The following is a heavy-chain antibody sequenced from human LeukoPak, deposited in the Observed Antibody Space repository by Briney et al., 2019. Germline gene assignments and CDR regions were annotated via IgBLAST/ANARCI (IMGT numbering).Heavy chain of an antibody. CDR3: ARLLVYNSGGEAFDH. V-gene: IGHV3-30*02. D-gene: IGHD1-20*01. CDR2: IRYDGSIK. J-gene: IGHJ4*02. CDR1: GFTFSSYG. Sequence: GGSLRLSCAASGFTFSSYGIHWVRQAPGKGLEWVAFIRYDGSIKYYADSVKGRFTISRDNAKNSLYLQMNSLRAEDTAVYYCARLLVYNSGGEAFDHWGQGTLVTVSS.